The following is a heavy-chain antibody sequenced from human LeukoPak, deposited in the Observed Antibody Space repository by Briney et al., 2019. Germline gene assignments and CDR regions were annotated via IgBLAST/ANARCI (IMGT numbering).Heavy chain of an antibody. CDR1: GYTFTSYD. CDR2: TSAYNGNT. V-gene: IGHV1-18*01. CDR3: ARNTYSSSWLYYYYYMDV. Sequence: ASVKVSCKASGYTFTSYDINWVRQATGQGLEWMGWTSAYNGNTNYAQKLQGRVTMTTDTSTSTAYMELRSLRSDDTAVYYCARNTYSSSWLYYYYYMDVWGKGTTVTISS. D-gene: IGHD6-13*01. J-gene: IGHJ6*03.